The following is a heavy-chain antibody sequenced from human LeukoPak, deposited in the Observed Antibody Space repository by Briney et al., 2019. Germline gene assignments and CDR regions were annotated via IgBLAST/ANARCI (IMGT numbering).Heavy chain of an antibody. Sequence: PSETLSLTCTVSGGSISSYYWSWIRQPPGKGLEWIGYIYHSGSTNYSPSLKSRVTISVDTSKNQFSLKLSSVTAADTAVYYCARLYSSSLGRVFDYWGQGTLVTVSS. V-gene: IGHV4-59*01. CDR2: IYHSGST. CDR3: ARLYSSSLGRVFDY. D-gene: IGHD6-13*01. CDR1: GGSISSYY. J-gene: IGHJ4*02.